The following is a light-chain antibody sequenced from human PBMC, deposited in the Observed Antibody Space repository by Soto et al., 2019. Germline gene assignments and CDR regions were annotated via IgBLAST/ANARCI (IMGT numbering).Light chain of an antibody. CDR1: NSDIGGYNC. CDR2: EAI. CDR3: SSYRSVGTIV. J-gene: IGLJ1*01. V-gene: IGLV2-14*01. Sequence: QSVLTQPASVSGSPGQSITISCTGTNSDIGGYNCVSWYQQHPGKAPKVIIYEAINRPSGVSNRFSGSKSVNAAYLTISGLQAEDDADYYCSSYRSVGTIVFGTGTKLTVL.